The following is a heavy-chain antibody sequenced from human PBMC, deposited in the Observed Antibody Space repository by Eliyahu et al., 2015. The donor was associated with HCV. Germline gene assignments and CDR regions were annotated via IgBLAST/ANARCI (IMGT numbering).Heavy chain of an antibody. J-gene: IGHJ2*01. D-gene: IGHD4-17*01. V-gene: IGHV1-69*01. CDR1: GGTFSSYX. CDR3: ASRKGDFYGDLYWYFDL. CDR2: IIPIFGTA. Sequence: QVQLVQSGAEVKKPGSSVKVSCXASGGTFSSYXISWVRQAPGQGLEWMGGIIPIFGTANYAQKFQGRVTITADESTSTAYMELSSLRSEDTAVYYCASRKGDFYGDLYWYFDLWGRGTLVTVSS.